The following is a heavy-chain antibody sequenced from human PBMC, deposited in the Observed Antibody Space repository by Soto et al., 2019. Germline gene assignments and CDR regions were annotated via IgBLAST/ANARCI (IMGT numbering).Heavy chain of an antibody. J-gene: IGHJ4*02. Sequence: GGLQRLSYAASGFKVRGNYMRWVRQAPGKGLEWVSLIYSGGSAFYPDSVKDRFTISRDNAKNSLYLQMNSLRAEDTAVHYCASDIVLVPAATFSLQDYWGQGTRVTVSS. CDR3: ASDIVLVPAATFSLQDY. CDR1: GFKVRGNY. D-gene: IGHD2-2*01. CDR2: IYSGGSA. V-gene: IGHV3-66*01.